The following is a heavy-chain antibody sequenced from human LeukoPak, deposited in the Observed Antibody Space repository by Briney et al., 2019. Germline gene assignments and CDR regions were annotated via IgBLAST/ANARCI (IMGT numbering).Heavy chain of an antibody. J-gene: IGHJ5*02. CDR1: GFTFSSYW. V-gene: IGHV3-13*01. CDR2: IGTAGEI. Sequence: GGSLRLSCAASGFTFSSYWMHWVRQATGKGLEWVSGIGTAGEIYYPGSVKGRFTISRENAKNSLYLQMNSLRAGDTAVYYCARGFRVATVDWFDPWGQGTLVTVSS. CDR3: ARGFRVATVDWFDP. D-gene: IGHD5-12*01.